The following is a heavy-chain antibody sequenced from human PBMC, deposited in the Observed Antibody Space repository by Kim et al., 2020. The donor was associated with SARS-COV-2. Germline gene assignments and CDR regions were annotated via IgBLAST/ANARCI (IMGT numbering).Heavy chain of an antibody. D-gene: IGHD3-9*01. Sequence: GGSLRLSCTVSGIIFSSYGMHWVRQAPGKGLEWVAHISYNGREKNYADSVKGRFTISRDNSKNTLYLEMSNLRAEDTSLYYCAKIPPKSTITTVDPDYWGQGTLVTVSS. CDR2: ISYNGREK. CDR1: GIIFSSYG. J-gene: IGHJ4*02. V-gene: IGHV3-30*18. CDR3: AKIPPKSTITTVDPDY.